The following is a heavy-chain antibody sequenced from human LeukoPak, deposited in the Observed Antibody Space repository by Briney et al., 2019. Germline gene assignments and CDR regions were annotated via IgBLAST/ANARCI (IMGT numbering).Heavy chain of an antibody. J-gene: IGHJ5*02. V-gene: IGHV4-31*03. CDR1: GGSISSGGYY. Sequence: SETLSLTCTVSGGSISSGGYYWSWLRQHPGKGLEWIGYIYYSGSTYYNPSLKSRVTISVDTSKNQFSLKLSSVTAADTAVYYCARSAEKGFDPWGQGTLVTVSS. CDR2: IYYSGST. CDR3: ARSAEKGFDP.